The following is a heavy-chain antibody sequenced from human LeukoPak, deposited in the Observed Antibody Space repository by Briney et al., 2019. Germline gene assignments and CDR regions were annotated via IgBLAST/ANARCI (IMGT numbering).Heavy chain of an antibody. Sequence: GASVKVSCKASGDTFSNYAITWVRQAPGQGLDWMGGIIPIFGTTTYAQKLQGRVTITADKSTNTAYMELSSLRAEDTAVYYCAKDLSSDDSSGGDYWGQGTLVTVSS. D-gene: IGHD3-22*01. V-gene: IGHV1-69*06. CDR3: AKDLSSDDSSGGDY. CDR2: IIPIFGTT. CDR1: GDTFSNYA. J-gene: IGHJ4*02.